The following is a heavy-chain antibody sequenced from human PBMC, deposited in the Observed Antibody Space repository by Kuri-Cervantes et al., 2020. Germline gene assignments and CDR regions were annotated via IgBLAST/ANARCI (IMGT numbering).Heavy chain of an antibody. Sequence: GGSLRLSCAASGFTFSSYSMNWVRQAPGKGLEWVSSISSSSSYIYYADSVKSRFTISRDNAKNSLYLQMNSLRAEDTAVYYCARDSKVIAVATEFDYWGQGTLVTVSS. V-gene: IGHV3-21*01. D-gene: IGHD6-19*01. CDR3: ARDSKVIAVATEFDY. CDR2: ISSSSSYI. CDR1: GFTFSSYS. J-gene: IGHJ4*02.